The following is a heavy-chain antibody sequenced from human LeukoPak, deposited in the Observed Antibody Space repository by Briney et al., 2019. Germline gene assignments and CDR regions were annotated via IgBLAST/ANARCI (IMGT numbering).Heavy chain of an antibody. CDR2: IYHSGST. Sequence: SGTLSLTCAVSGGSISSSNWWSWVRQSPGKGLEWIGEIYHSGSTNYNPSLKSRVTISVDKSKNQFSLKLSSVTAADTAMYYCARLPTKYDFWSGPLDYWGQGTLVTVSS. J-gene: IGHJ4*02. CDR1: GGSISSSNW. V-gene: IGHV4-4*02. CDR3: ARLPTKYDFWSGPLDY. D-gene: IGHD3-3*01.